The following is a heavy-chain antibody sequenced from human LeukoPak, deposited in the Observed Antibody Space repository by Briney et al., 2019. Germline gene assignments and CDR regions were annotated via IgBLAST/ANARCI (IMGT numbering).Heavy chain of an antibody. CDR3: ATDYGDYEPIDY. J-gene: IGHJ4*02. D-gene: IGHD4-17*01. CDR2: ISGSGGST. CDR1: GFTFSSYA. V-gene: IGHV3-23*01. Sequence: GGSLRLSCAASGFTFSSYAMSWVRQAPGKGLEWVSAISGSGGSTYYADSVEGRFSVSRDNSKNTVYLQMNSLRPDDTAMYYCATDYGDYEPIDYWGQGTLVTVSS.